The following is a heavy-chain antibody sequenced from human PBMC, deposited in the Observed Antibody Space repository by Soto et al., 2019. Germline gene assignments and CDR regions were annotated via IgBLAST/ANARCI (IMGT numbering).Heavy chain of an antibody. CDR3: AKERRGKQWLVRGGWFDP. Sequence: GGSLRLSCAASGFTFSSYGMHWVRQAPGKGLEWVAVIWYDGSNKYYADSVKGRFTISRDNSKNTLYLQMNSLRAEDTAVYYCAKERRGKQWLVRGGWFDPWGQGTLVTVSS. D-gene: IGHD6-19*01. CDR1: GFTFSSYG. V-gene: IGHV3-33*06. CDR2: IWYDGSNK. J-gene: IGHJ5*02.